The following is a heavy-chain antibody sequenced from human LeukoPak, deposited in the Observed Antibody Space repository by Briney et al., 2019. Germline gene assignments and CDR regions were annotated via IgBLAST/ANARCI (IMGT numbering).Heavy chain of an antibody. CDR3: ARCGYASGWFFGLDCDY. Sequence: PSETLSLTCTVSGGSINNYYWSWIRQPPGKGLEWIGSIYYSGSTYYNPSLKSRVTISVDTSKNHFSLKLRSVTAADTAVYYCARCGYASGWFFGLDCDYWGQGTLVTVSS. CDR1: GGSINNYY. CDR2: IYYSGST. J-gene: IGHJ4*02. D-gene: IGHD6-19*01. V-gene: IGHV4-59*05.